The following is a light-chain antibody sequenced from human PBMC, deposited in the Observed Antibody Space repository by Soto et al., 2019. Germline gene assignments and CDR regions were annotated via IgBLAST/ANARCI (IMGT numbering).Light chain of an antibody. CDR1: QSISSW. V-gene: IGKV1-5*01. CDR3: QQYNNYWT. CDR2: DAS. Sequence: DIQMTQSPSTLSASVGARVTITCRASQSISSWLAWYQQKPGKAPKLLIYDASSLESGVPSRFSGSGSATEFTLTIISLQPDDFATYYCQQYNNYWTFGQGTRVEIK. J-gene: IGKJ1*01.